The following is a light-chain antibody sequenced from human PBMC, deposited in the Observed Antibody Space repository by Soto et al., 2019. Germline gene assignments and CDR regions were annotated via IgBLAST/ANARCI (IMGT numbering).Light chain of an antibody. Sequence: EVVLTQSPGTLSLSPGERVTLSCRASQSVASNYLAWYQQKPGQAPRLLIYGASSRATGIPDRFSGNGSGTDFTLTISRLEPEDFAVYYCRQYGRSPWTFGQGTKVEIK. CDR2: GAS. V-gene: IGKV3-20*01. J-gene: IGKJ1*01. CDR3: RQYGRSPWT. CDR1: QSVASNY.